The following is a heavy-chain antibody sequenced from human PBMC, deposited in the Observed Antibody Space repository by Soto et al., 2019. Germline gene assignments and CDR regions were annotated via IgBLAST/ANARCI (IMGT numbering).Heavy chain of an antibody. CDR2: ISLYSDGT. J-gene: IGHJ5*02. CDR3: ARVVPGAEAWFGP. Sequence: GAAVKVSCKTSGYTFSNYGITWVRQAPGQPLEWLGWISLYSDGTNYAQKFQGRVSMTTDTSTTTAYMELRSLRSDDTAVYYCARVVPGAEAWFGPWGQGTLVTVSS. V-gene: IGHV1-18*01. D-gene: IGHD2-2*01. CDR1: GYTFSNYG.